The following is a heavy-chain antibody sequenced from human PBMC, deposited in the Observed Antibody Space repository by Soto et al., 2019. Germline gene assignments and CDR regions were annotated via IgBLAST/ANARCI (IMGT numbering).Heavy chain of an antibody. CDR2: MNPNTGNT. D-gene: IGHD6-6*01. CDR1: GYTFAKYD. CDR3: ARANRVWAYVATRHYSFDY. Sequence: GASVKVSCKASGYTFAKYDINWVRQAPGQGLEWMGWMNPNTGNTGYAQKFQGRVTMTRNTSISTAYVELSSLGSEDTAVYYCARANRVWAYVATRHYSFDYWGQGTLVTVSS. V-gene: IGHV1-8*01. J-gene: IGHJ4*02.